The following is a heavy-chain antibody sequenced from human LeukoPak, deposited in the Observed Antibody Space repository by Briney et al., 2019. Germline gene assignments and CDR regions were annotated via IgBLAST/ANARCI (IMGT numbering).Heavy chain of an antibody. V-gene: IGHV4-30-4*01. Sequence: PSQTLSLTCTVSGGSISSGDYYWSWIRQPPGKGLEWIGYIYYSGSTYYNPSLKSRVTISVDTSKNQFSLKLSSVTAADTAVYYCARGGYSYGFVLDYWGQGTQVTVSS. CDR1: GGSISSGDYY. CDR3: ARGGYSYGFVLDY. CDR2: IYYSGST. D-gene: IGHD5-18*01. J-gene: IGHJ4*02.